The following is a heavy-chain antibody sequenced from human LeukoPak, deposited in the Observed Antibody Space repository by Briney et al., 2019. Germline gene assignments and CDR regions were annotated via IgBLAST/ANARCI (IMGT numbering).Heavy chain of an antibody. Sequence: GGSLRLSCVVSGFTFSSYSMNWVRQAPGKGLEWFSYISSSSSGIYYADSVKGRFTISRDNAKNSLYLQMNSLRDEDTAVYYCARSRDGYNRNRFDPWGQGTLVTVSS. CDR1: GFTFSSYS. J-gene: IGHJ5*02. CDR3: ARSRDGYNRNRFDP. V-gene: IGHV3-48*02. CDR2: ISSSSSGI. D-gene: IGHD5-24*01.